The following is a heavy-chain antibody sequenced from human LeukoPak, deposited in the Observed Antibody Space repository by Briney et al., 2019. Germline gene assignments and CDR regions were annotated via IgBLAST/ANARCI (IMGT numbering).Heavy chain of an antibody. CDR3: VRMTVRGVISP. V-gene: IGHV1-8*03. CDR1: GYTFTNHD. J-gene: IGHJ5*02. Sequence: ASVKVSCKASGYTFTNHDINWVRQATGQGLEWMGWINPNSGNTGYSQKFQGRLTITRDTSISTAYMELSSLRSDDTAVYYCVRMTVRGVISPWGQGTRVTVSS. D-gene: IGHD3-10*01. CDR2: INPNSGNT.